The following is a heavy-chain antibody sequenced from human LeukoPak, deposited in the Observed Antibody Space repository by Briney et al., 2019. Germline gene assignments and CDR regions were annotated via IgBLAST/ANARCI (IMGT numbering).Heavy chain of an antibody. Sequence: PWGALGISLAAPGCIFSIYKMNWGRPAPGEGLEWVSSINTRSSSSYYADSVKGRFTISRDNAKNSLYLQMNSLRVEDSAVYYCASETDTTMRDWGQGTLVTVSS. D-gene: IGHD5-18*01. CDR2: INTRSSSS. CDR1: GCIFSIYK. J-gene: IGHJ4*02. V-gene: IGHV3-21*01. CDR3: ASETDTTMRD.